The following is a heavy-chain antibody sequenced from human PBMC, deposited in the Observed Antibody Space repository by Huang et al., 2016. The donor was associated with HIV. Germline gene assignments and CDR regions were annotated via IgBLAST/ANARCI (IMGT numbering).Heavy chain of an antibody. J-gene: IGHJ4*02. CDR3: ATGFDVFFDF. CDR1: EYTLTELS. Sequence: QVQLVQSRAEVKKPGASVKVSCKVSEYTLTELSIPWVLQPPGKGLAWRGGFEPEIGETIYAQKFQGRVTMTEDTSTGTAFMELSGLRPEDTAVYYCATGFDVFFDFWGQGTLVTVSS. CDR2: FEPEIGET. V-gene: IGHV1-24*01. D-gene: IGHD3-9*01.